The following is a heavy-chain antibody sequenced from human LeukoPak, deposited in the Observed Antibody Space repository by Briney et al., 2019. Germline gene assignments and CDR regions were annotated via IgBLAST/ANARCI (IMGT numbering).Heavy chain of an antibody. CDR1: GGSIGTYY. D-gene: IGHD3-16*02. CDR2: IYVTGN. Sequence: SETLSLTCTVSGGSIGTYYWSWVRQSPGKGLEWIGYIYVTGNRYNPYLQSRVTISVDTSRNQFFLKTSSVTAADTALYYCARHIGGGIDDMDVWGKGTKVTVSS. CDR3: ARHIGGGIDDMDV. V-gene: IGHV4-59*08. J-gene: IGHJ6*03.